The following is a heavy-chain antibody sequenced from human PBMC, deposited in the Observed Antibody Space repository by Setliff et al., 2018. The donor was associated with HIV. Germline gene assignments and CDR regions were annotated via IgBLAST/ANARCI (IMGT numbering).Heavy chain of an antibody. CDR1: GYSLTDLS. D-gene: IGHD1-26*01. Sequence: ASVKVSCKVSGYSLTDLSIHWVRQAPGKGLEWMGGFDPEDGETVYAQKLQGRVTMTEDTSTDTAYMELSSQRSEDTAMYYCARGHSSGSTYSGSYGAFDIWGQGTMVTVSS. CDR3: ARGHSSGSTYSGSYGAFDI. J-gene: IGHJ3*02. CDR2: FDPEDGET. V-gene: IGHV1-24*01.